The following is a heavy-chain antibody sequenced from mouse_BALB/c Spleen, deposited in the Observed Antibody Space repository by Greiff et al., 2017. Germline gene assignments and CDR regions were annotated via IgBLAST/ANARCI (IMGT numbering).Heavy chain of an antibody. D-gene: IGHD4-1*01. V-gene: IGHV1-54*01. J-gene: IGHJ2*01. CDR2: INPGSGGT. CDR1: GYAFTNYL. Sequence: VKVVESGAELVRPGTSVKVSCKASGYAFTNYLIEWVKQRPGQGLEWIGVINPGSGGTNYNEKFKGKATLTADKSSSTAYMQLSSLTSDDSAVYFCARGWDDYFDYWGQGTTLTVSS. CDR3: ARGWDDYFDY.